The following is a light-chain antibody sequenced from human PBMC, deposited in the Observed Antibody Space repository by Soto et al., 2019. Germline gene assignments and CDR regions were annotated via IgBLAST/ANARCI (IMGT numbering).Light chain of an antibody. V-gene: IGKV1-12*01. J-gene: IGKJ2*01. CDR1: QDISSC. Sequence: DIQMPQSPSFVSASIGDRITITCRASQDISSCLAWYQQKPGKAPQLLIYTTSTLETVVPSIFGCGVSGTDFPLTNSNVQPADFATYMFQQGETFPYTFGQGTKLEIK. CDR2: TTS. CDR3: QQGETFPYT.